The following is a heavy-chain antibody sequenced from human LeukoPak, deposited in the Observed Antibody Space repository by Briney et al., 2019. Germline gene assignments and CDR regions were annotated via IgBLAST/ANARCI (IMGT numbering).Heavy chain of an antibody. V-gene: IGHV3-23*01. CDR2: ISGSRGST. D-gene: IGHD3-22*01. J-gene: IGHJ4*02. Sequence: GGSLRLSCAASGLTFSSYAMSWGRQAPGKGQEWVSAISGSRGSTHYADSVKGRFTISRDNSKKTLYLQMNSLRAEDTAVYCAKVIAYSFYYDSSGLRDYWGQGTLVTVSS. CDR1: GLTFSSYA. CDR3: AKVIAYSFYYDSSGLRDY.